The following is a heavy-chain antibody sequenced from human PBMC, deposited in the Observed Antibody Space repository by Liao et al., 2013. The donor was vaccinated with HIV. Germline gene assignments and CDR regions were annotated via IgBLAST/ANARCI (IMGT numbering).Heavy chain of an antibody. CDR2: VYTSGSA. V-gene: IGHV4-61*02. CDR1: GGSISSGSYC. Sequence: QVQLQESGPGLVKPSQTLSLTCTVSGGSISSGSYCWSWIRQPAGKGLECIGRVYTSGSADYNPSLQESSHHISRHVQRTNVLPRRLSSVTAADTAVYYCARVTVSGFYYYMDGLGRKGTDRSPSP. CDR3: ARVTVSGFYYYMDG. J-gene: IGHJ6*03. D-gene: IGHD4-11*01.